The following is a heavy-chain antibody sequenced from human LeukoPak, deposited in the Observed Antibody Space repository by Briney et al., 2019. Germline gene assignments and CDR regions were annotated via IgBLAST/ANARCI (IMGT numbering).Heavy chain of an antibody. CDR3: LLWSGPRGFDY. V-gene: IGHV1-2*02. J-gene: IGHJ4*02. CDR1: GYTFTGYY. D-gene: IGHD3-3*01. CDR2: INPNSGGT. Sequence: ASVKVSCKASGYTFTGYYMHWVRQAPGQGLEWMGWINPNSGGTNYAQKFQGRVTMTRGTSISTAYMELSRLRSDDTAVYYCLLWSGPRGFDYWGQGTLVTVSS.